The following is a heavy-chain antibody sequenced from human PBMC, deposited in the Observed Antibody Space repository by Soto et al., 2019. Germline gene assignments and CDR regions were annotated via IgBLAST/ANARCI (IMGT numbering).Heavy chain of an antibody. J-gene: IGHJ4*02. D-gene: IGHD3-3*01. V-gene: IGHV3-23*01. CDR1: GFSFFSYA. CDR3: ARWSYLDY. CDR2: ISGSDGKT. Sequence: WGSLRLSCAASGFSFFSYALIWVRQAPGKGLEWVSTISGSDGKTFYADSVKGRFSISRDTSQSTLYLQMNSLRADDTAMYYCARWSYLDYWGQGTRVTVSS.